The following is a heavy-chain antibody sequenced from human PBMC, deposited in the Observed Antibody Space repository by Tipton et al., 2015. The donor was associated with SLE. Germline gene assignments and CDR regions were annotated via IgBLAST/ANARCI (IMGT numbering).Heavy chain of an antibody. V-gene: IGHV3-23*03. CDR3: AAYGTTVVAKWFDP. CDR2: IYSGVSST. J-gene: IGHJ5*02. CDR1: GFTFSSYA. Sequence: SLRLSCVASGFTFSSYAMSWVRQAPGKGLEWVSVIYSGVSSTYYADSVKGRFTISRDNSKNTLYLQMNSLRAGDTAVYYCAAYGTTVVAKWFDPWGQGTLVTASS. D-gene: IGHD4-23*01.